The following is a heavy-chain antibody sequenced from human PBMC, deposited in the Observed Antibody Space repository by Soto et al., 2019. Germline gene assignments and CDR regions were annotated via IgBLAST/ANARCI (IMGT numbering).Heavy chain of an antibody. Sequence: PGGSLRLSCAASGFTFSSYAMSWVRQAPGKGLEWVAVISYDGSNKYYADSVKGRFTISRDNSKNTLYLQMNSLRAEDTAVYYCAKAGGCTNGVCHDAFDIWGQGTMVTVSS. J-gene: IGHJ3*02. CDR1: GFTFSSYA. CDR2: ISYDGSNK. V-gene: IGHV3-30*18. D-gene: IGHD2-8*01. CDR3: AKAGGCTNGVCHDAFDI.